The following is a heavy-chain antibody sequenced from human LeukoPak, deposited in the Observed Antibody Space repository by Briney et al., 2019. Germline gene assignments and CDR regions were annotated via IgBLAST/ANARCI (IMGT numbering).Heavy chain of an antibody. V-gene: IGHV1-18*01. CDR2: ISAYNGNT. CDR1: GYIFTSYG. CDR3: ARDHYYDSSGYYDY. D-gene: IGHD3-22*01. Sequence: ASVKVSCKASGYIFTSYGISWVRQAPGQGLEWMGWISAYNGNTNYAQKLQGRVTMTTDTSTSTAYMELRSLRSDDTAVYYCARDHYYDSSGYYDYWGQGTLVTVSS. J-gene: IGHJ4*02.